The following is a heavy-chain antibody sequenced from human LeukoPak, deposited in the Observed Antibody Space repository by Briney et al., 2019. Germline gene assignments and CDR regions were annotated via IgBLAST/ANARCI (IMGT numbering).Heavy chain of an antibody. CDR2: IKQDGSEK. CDR3: ARGDYYGSGSYYFGNWFDP. J-gene: IGHJ5*02. V-gene: IGHV3-7*01. CDR1: GFTFSSYW. D-gene: IGHD3-10*01. Sequence: GGSLRLSCAASGFTFSSYWMSWVRQAPGKGREWVANIKQDGSEKYYVDSVKGRFTISRDNAKNSLYLQMSSLRAEDTAVYYCARGDYYGSGSYYFGNWFDPWGQGTLVTVSS.